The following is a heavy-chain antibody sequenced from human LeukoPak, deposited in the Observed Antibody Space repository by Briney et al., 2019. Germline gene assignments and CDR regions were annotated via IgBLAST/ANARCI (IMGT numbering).Heavy chain of an antibody. CDR2: IGSSSSTI. J-gene: IGHJ5*02. CDR1: GFTFSSYR. D-gene: IGHD6-19*01. CDR3: ARESSSGRYDWFDP. V-gene: IGHV3-48*01. Sequence: GGSLRLSCAAFGFTFSSYRMNWVRQAPGKGLEWVSDIGSSSSTIYYADSVKGRFTISRDDAKNSLYLQMNSLRAEDTAVYYCARESSSGRYDWFDPWGQGTLVTVSS.